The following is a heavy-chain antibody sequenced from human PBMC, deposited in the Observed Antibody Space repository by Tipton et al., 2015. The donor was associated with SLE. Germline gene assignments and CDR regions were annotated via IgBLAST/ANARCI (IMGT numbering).Heavy chain of an antibody. J-gene: IGHJ4*02. V-gene: IGHV4-59*01. CDR2: IYYSGST. CDR3: ARGHRVRGDPYFDY. CDR1: GGSISSYY. D-gene: IGHD3-10*01. Sequence: TLSLTYTVSGGSISSYYWSWIRQPPGKGLEWIGYIYYSGSTNYNPSLKSRVTISVDTSKNQFSLKLSSVTAADTAVYYCARGHRVRGDPYFDYWGQGTPVTVSS.